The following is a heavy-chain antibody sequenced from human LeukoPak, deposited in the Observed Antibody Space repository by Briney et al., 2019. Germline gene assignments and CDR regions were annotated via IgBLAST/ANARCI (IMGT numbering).Heavy chain of an antibody. CDR3: ARSTGYCSSTSCYGLDY. CDR1: GGSISSSSYY. J-gene: IGHJ4*02. Sequence: SETLSLTCTVSGGSISSSSYYWGWIRQPPGKGLEWIGSIYYSGSTYYNPSLKSRVTISVDTSKNQFSLKLSSVTAADTAVYYCARSTGYCSSTSCYGLDYWGQGTLVTVSS. CDR2: IYYSGST. D-gene: IGHD2-2*01. V-gene: IGHV4-39*01.